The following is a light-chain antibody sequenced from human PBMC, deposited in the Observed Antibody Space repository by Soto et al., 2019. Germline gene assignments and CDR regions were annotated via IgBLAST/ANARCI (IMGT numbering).Light chain of an antibody. Sequence: DIQMTQSPSSLSASVGDRVTITCRASQSISNYLNWYQQKPGKAPKLLIYAASTLQSGVPSRFSGSGSGTDFTLTISSLQPADFATYYCQQSYNTLPTFGQGTKVDIK. CDR1: QSISNY. CDR2: AAS. V-gene: IGKV1-39*01. CDR3: QQSYNTLPT. J-gene: IGKJ1*01.